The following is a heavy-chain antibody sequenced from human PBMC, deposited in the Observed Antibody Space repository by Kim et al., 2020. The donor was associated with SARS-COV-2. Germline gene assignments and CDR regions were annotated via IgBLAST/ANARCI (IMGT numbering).Heavy chain of an antibody. Sequence: GGSLRLSCAASGFTFNNFAMTWVRQAPGKGLEWVSTISSGVGGNTYYADSVKGRFTISRDNSKNTLYLQMNSLRAEDTAVFYCAKRIPVASTFYFDSWG. CDR2: ISSGVGGNT. V-gene: IGHV3-23*01. CDR3: AKRIPVASTFYFDS. D-gene: IGHD6-19*01. CDR1: GFTFNNFA. J-gene: IGHJ4*01.